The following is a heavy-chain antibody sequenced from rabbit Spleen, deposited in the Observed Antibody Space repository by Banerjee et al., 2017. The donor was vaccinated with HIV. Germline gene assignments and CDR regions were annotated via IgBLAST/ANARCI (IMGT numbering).Heavy chain of an antibody. CDR3: ARNYVNAFDP. CDR1: GIDLSTDAY. J-gene: IGHJ2*01. CDR2: IAVGSGGFT. V-gene: IGHV1S40*01. Sequence: QSLEESGGGLVRPGGTLTLTCKASGIDLSTDAYMCWVRQPPGKGLEWIACIAVGSGGFTYYANWAKGRFTISKTSSTTVTLQMTSLTAADTATYFCARNYVNAFDPWGQGTLVTVS. D-gene: IGHD1-1*01.